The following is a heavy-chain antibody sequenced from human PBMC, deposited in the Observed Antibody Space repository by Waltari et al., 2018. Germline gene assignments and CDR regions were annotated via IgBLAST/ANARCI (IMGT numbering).Heavy chain of an antibody. V-gene: IGHV1-69*05. J-gene: IGHJ3*02. CDR2: IIPIFGTA. D-gene: IGHD2-2*02. Sequence: QVQLVQSGAEVKKPGSSVKVSCTASGGTFSSYAISWVRRAPGQGLEWMGGIIPIFGTANYAQKFQGRVTITTDESTSTAYMELSSLRSEDTAVYYCARSIVVVPAAILSAFDIWGQGTMVTVSS. CDR3: ARSIVVVPAAILSAFDI. CDR1: GGTFSSYA.